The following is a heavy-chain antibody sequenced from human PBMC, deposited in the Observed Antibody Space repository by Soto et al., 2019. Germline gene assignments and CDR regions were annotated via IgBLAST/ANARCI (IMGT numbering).Heavy chain of an antibody. Sequence: QVQLVQSGAEVKKPGASVKVSCKASGYIFTSYGINWVRQAPGQGLEWMGWMSGYNGDTQYAQKLQGRVTMTTDTSTSTAYKERRSLRSDDTAVYYCARSGSGAAYYYYGLDVWGQGTTVTVSS. CDR1: GYIFTSYG. V-gene: IGHV1-18*04. J-gene: IGHJ6*02. CDR3: ARSGSGAAYYYYGLDV. D-gene: IGHD6-25*01. CDR2: MSGYNGDT.